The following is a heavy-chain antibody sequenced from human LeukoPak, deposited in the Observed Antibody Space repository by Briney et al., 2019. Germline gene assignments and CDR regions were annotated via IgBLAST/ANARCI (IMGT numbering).Heavy chain of an antibody. CDR2: IYYSGST. Sequence: SDTLSLTCTVSGGSISSSSYYWGWIRQPPGKGLEWIGSIYYSGSTYYNPSLKSRVTISVDTSKNQFSLKLSSVTAADTAVYYCARHSGYSTEAWGQGTLVTVSS. CDR3: ARHSGYSTEA. D-gene: IGHD6-13*01. CDR1: GGSISSSSYY. V-gene: IGHV4-39*01. J-gene: IGHJ5*02.